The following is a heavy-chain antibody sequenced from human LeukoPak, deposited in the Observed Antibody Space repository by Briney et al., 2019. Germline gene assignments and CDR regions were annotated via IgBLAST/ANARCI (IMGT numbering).Heavy chain of an antibody. CDR1: GFTFSSYW. CDR3: ARGYYYGSGTLGPFDP. J-gene: IGHJ5*02. V-gene: IGHV3-7*02. Sequence: GGSLRLSCEASGFTFSSYWMSWVRQAPGKRLEWVANIKQYGNEKNYVDSVKGRFTISRDNAKNSLYLQMNSLRAEDTAVYYCARGYYYGSGTLGPFDPWGQGTLVTVSS. CDR2: IKQYGNEK. D-gene: IGHD3-10*01.